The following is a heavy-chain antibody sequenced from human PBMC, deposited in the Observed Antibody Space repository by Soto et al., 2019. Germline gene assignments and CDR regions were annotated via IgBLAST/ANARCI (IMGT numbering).Heavy chain of an antibody. V-gene: IGHV4-59*08. CDR1: GCSISSYY. CDR2: IYYSGST. Sequence: TSETLSLTCTFSGCSISSYYWSWIRQPPGKGMEWIGYIYYSGSTNYNPSLKSRVTISVDTSKNQFSLKLSSVTAADTAVYYCARCGGDCKHNWFDPWGQGTLVTVSS. D-gene: IGHD2-21*01. J-gene: IGHJ5*02. CDR3: ARCGGDCKHNWFDP.